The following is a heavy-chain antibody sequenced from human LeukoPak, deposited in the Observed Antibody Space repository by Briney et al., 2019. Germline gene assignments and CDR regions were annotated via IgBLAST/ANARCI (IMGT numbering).Heavy chain of an antibody. D-gene: IGHD2-2*01. CDR1: GFTVSSNY. J-gene: IGHJ4*02. CDR2: IYCGGST. Sequence: AGSLRLSCAASGFTVSSNYMSWVRQAPGKGLEWVSVIYCGGSTYYEDSVKGRFTISRDTSKNTLYLQMNSLRAEDAAVYYCARGDLGYCSSTSCYYFDYWGQGTLVTVSS. CDR3: ARGDLGYCSSTSCYYFDY. V-gene: IGHV3-53*01.